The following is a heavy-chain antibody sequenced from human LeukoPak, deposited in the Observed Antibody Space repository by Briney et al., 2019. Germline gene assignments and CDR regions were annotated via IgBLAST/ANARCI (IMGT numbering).Heavy chain of an antibody. J-gene: IGHJ4*02. Sequence: SETLSLTCTVSGYSISSGYYWGWIRQPPGKGLEWIGTIYHSGSTYYNPSLKSRVTISVDTSKNQFSLKLSSVTAADTAVYYCARVVWYSYGYFDYWGQGTLVTVSS. CDR2: IYHSGST. D-gene: IGHD5-18*01. CDR1: GYSISSGYY. V-gene: IGHV4-38-2*02. CDR3: ARVVWYSYGYFDY.